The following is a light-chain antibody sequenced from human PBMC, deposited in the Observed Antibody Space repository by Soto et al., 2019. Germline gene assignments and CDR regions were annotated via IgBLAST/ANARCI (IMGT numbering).Light chain of an antibody. CDR1: QGISNNY. Sequence: EVVLTQSPGTLSLSPGERATLSCRASQGISNNYLAWYQQKPGQAPRLLIFGASSRATDIPARFSGSGSGTDFSLTISSLEPEDFAVYYCQQRSNWPPITFGQGTRLEIK. CDR2: GAS. V-gene: IGKV3D-20*02. CDR3: QQRSNWPPIT. J-gene: IGKJ5*01.